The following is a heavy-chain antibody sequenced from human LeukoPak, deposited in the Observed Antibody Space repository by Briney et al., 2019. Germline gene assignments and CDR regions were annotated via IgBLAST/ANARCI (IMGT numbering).Heavy chain of an antibody. CDR2: IYYSGST. CDR1: GGSISSYY. Sequence: SETLSLTCTVSGGSISSYYWSWIRQPPGKGLEWIGYIYYSGSTNYNPSLKSRVTISVDTSKNQFSLKLSSVTAADTAVCYCASSRLYSSGWYGGFDYWGQGTLVTVSS. CDR3: ASSRLYSSGWYGGFDY. V-gene: IGHV4-59*08. J-gene: IGHJ4*02. D-gene: IGHD6-19*01.